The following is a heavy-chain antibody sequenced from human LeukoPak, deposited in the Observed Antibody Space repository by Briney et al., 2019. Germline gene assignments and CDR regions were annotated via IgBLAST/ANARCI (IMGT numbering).Heavy chain of an antibody. CDR1: GYTFTSYG. CDR3: ARTRIIAAAGTSRRGLDY. V-gene: IGHV1-18*01. D-gene: IGHD6-13*01. J-gene: IGHJ4*02. CDR2: ISAYNGNT. Sequence: ASVKVSCKASGYTFTSYGISWVRQAPGQGLEWMGWISAYNGNTKYAQKLQGRVTITRDTSASTAYMELSSLRSEDTAVYYCARTRIIAAAGTSRRGLDYWGQGTLVTVSS.